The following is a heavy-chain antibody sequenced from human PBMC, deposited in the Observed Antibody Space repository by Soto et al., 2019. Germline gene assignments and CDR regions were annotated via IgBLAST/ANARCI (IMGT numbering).Heavy chain of an antibody. CDR2: VSYDGGNE. CDR3: AKDNLAMSLGGGGFEN. D-gene: IGHD3-16*01. J-gene: IGHJ4*02. V-gene: IGHV3-30*18. Sequence: QVQLVESGGGVVQPGRSLRLSCAASGFTFSSYGMHWVRQAPGKGLEWVAIVSYDGGNEEYAASVKGRFTISRDNSKNTLYLQMTSLRAEDTAVYYCAKDNLAMSLGGGGFENWGQGTLVTVSS. CDR1: GFTFSSYG.